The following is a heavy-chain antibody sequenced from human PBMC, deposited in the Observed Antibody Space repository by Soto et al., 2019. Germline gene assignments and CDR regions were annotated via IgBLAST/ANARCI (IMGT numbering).Heavy chain of an antibody. J-gene: IGHJ4*02. D-gene: IGHD3-22*01. Sequence: QITLKESGPTLVKPTQTLTLTCTFSGFSLSTSGVGVGWIRQPPGKALEWLALIYWDDDKRYSPSLKSRLTITKYTSKNQEVLTMTNMDPVDTATYYCAHLKYDSSRYYFDYWGQGTLVTVSS. CDR3: AHLKYDSSRYYFDY. CDR1: GFSLSTSGVG. CDR2: IYWDDDK. V-gene: IGHV2-5*02.